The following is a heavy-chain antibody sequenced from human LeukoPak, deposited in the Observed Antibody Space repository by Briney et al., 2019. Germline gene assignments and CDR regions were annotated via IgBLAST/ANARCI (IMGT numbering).Heavy chain of an antibody. CDR3: ARDLERIAAAAWASDP. V-gene: IGHV3-11*01. J-gene: IGHJ5*02. CDR2: ISSSGSTI. Sequence: GGSLRLSCAASGFTFSDYYMSWIRQAPGKGLEWVSYISSSGSTIYYADSVKGRFTISRDNAKNSLYLQMNSLRAEDTAVYYCARDLERIAAAAWASDPWGQGTLVTVSS. D-gene: IGHD6-13*01. CDR1: GFTFSDYY.